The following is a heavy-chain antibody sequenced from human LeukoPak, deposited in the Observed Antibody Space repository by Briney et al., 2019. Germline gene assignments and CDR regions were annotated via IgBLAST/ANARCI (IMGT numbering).Heavy chain of an antibody. CDR2: ISAYNGNT. J-gene: IGHJ4*02. CDR1: GYTFTSYG. D-gene: IGHD3-22*01. CDR3: ARDRYYYDTSGYYTHFDY. Sequence: ASVEVSCKASGYTFTSYGISWVRQAPGQGLEWVGWISAYNGNTNYAQKFQGRVTMTTDTSTSTAYMELRSLRSDDTAVYYCARDRYYYDTSGYYTHFDYWGQGTLVTVSS. V-gene: IGHV1-18*01.